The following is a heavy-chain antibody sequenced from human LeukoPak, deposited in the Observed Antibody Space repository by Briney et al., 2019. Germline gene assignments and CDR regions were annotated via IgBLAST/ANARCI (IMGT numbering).Heavy chain of an antibody. CDR1: GGSISSGGYY. D-gene: IGHD5-24*01. V-gene: IGHV4-31*03. J-gene: IGHJ4*02. CDR2: IYYSGST. Sequence: SETLSLTCTVSGGSISSGGYYWSWIRQHPGKGLEWIGYIYYSGSTYYNPSLKSRVTISVDTSKNQFSLKLSSVTAADTAVYYCARGAGDMATITPFDQWGQGTLVTVSS. CDR3: ARGAGDMATITPFDQ.